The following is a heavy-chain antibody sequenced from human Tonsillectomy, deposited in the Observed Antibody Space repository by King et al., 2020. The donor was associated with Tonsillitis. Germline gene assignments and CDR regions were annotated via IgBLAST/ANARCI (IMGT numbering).Heavy chain of an antibody. D-gene: IGHD5-18*01. J-gene: IGHJ4*02. CDR2: IYTIGRT. CDR1: CGSISRGRYY. V-gene: IGHV4-61*02. CDR3: ARGYSYGSEEFDY. Sequence: QLQESGPGLVKPSQTLSLTCTVSCGSISRGRYYWSWIRQPAGNGLEWIVRIYTIGRTNFNPSLKSRLTTSVETSKNQFSLKLSSVTAADTAVYYCARGYSYGSEEFDYWGQGTLVTVSS.